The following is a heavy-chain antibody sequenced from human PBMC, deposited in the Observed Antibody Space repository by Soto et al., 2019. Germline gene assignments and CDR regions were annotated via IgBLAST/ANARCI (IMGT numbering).Heavy chain of an antibody. Sequence: GGSLRLSCAASGFTFSSYWMTWVRQAPGKGLEWVANIKPDGSETHYVDSVKGRFTISRGNAEGSLYLQMNSLRVEDTAMYYCARDDGVRTVDYWGQGTLVTVSS. J-gene: IGHJ4*02. D-gene: IGHD3-10*01. CDR2: IKPDGSET. CDR1: GFTFSSYW. V-gene: IGHV3-7*01. CDR3: ARDDGVRTVDY.